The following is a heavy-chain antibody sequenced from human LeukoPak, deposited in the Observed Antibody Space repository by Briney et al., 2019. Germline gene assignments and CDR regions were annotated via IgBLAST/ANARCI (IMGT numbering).Heavy chain of an antibody. CDR3: AKEGAGWNYYGSNWFDP. D-gene: IGHD3-10*01. J-gene: IGHJ5*02. V-gene: IGHV3-30*18. Sequence: GGSLRLSCAASGFTFSSYGMHWVRQAPGKGLEWVAVISCDGSNKYYADSVKGRFTISRDNSKNTLYLQMNSLRAEDTAVYYCAKEGAGWNYYGSNWFDPWGQGTLVTVSS. CDR2: ISCDGSNK. CDR1: GFTFSSYG.